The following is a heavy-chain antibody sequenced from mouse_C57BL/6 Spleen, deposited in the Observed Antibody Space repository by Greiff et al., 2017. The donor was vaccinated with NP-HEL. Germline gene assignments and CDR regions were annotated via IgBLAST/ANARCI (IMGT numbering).Heavy chain of an antibody. V-gene: IGHV1-42*01. Sequence: VQLQQSGPELVKPGASVKISCKASGYSFTGYYMNWVKQSPEKSLEWIGEINPSTGGTTYNQKFKAKATLTVDKSSSTAYMQLKGLTSEDSAVYYCARGYGFDYWGQGTTLTVSS. J-gene: IGHJ2*01. CDR2: INPSTGGT. CDR3: ARGYGFDY. D-gene: IGHD1-1*01. CDR1: GYSFTGYY.